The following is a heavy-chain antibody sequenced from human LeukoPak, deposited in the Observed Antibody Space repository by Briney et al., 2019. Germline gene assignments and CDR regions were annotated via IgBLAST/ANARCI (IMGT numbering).Heavy chain of an antibody. Sequence: GGSLRLSCAASGFTFSNYGMHWVRQAPGKGLEWVAVISYDGSNRYCADSVKGRFTISRDNSKNMLYLQMNSLRAEDTAVYYCAKSQYSRDGGFDYWGQGTLVTVSS. CDR3: AKSQYSRDGGFDY. CDR2: ISYDGSNR. J-gene: IGHJ4*02. D-gene: IGHD2-15*01. V-gene: IGHV3-30*18. CDR1: GFTFSNYG.